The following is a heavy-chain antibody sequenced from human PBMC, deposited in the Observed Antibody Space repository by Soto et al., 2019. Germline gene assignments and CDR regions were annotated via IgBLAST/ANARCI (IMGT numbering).Heavy chain of an antibody. CDR2: INPSGGST. Sequence: TCYEMKGAPQAPGQGLEWMGIINPSGGSTSYAQKFQGRVTMTRDTSTSTVYMELSSLRSEDTAVYYCARERAINDAFDIWGQGTMVTVSS. CDR1: TCYE. J-gene: IGHJ3*02. V-gene: IGHV1-46*01. CDR3: ARERAINDAFDI.